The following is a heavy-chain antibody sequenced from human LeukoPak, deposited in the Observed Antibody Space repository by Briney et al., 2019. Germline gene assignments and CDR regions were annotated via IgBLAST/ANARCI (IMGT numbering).Heavy chain of an antibody. V-gene: IGHV3-23*01. CDR2: ISGSGGST. CDR1: GFTFSSYA. CDR3: AKCYYGSGRGYSHYGMDV. J-gene: IGHJ6*02. Sequence: HPGGSLRLSCAASGFTFSSYAMSWVRQAPGKGLEWVSAISGSGGSTYYADSVKGRFTISRDNSKNTLYLQMNSLRAEDTAVYYCAKCYYGSGRGYSHYGMDVWGQGTTVTVSS. D-gene: IGHD3-10*01.